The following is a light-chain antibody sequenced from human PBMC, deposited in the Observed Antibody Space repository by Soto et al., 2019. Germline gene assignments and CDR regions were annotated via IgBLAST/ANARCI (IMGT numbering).Light chain of an antibody. Sequence: EIVLTQSPGTLSLSPGDRATLSCRASQSVSSSDLAWYQQKPGQAPRLPIYGASTRATGIPDRFSGSGSGTDFTLTISRLEPEGFAVYYCQQYGGSPLYTFGQGTKVDIK. CDR1: QSVSSSD. V-gene: IGKV3-20*01. CDR3: QQYGGSPLYT. CDR2: GAS. J-gene: IGKJ2*01.